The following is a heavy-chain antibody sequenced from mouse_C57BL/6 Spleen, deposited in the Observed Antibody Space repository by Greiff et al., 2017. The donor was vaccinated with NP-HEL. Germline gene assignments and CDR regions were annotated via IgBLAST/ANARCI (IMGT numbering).Heavy chain of an antibody. J-gene: IGHJ2*01. CDR2: IDPSDSET. V-gene: IGHV1-52*01. CDR3: ARMGDGYFYLDY. D-gene: IGHD2-3*01. CDR1: GYTFTSYW. Sequence: VQLQQSGAELVRPGSSVKLSCKASGYTFTSYWMHWVKQRPIQGLEWIGNIDPSDSETHYNQKFKDKATLTVDKSSSTAYMQLSSLTSEDSAVYYCARMGDGYFYLDYWGQGTTLTVSS.